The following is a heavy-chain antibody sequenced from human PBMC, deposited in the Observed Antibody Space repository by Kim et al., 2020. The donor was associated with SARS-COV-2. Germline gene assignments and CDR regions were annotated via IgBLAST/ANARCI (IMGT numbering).Heavy chain of an antibody. D-gene: IGHD3-10*01. CDR2: ISGDGGST. CDR1: GFTFDDYA. Sequence: GGSLRLSCAASGFTFDDYAMHWVRQAPGKGLEWVSLISGDGGSTYYADSVKGRFTISRDNSKNSLYLQMNSLRTEDTALYYCASLWFGELASYGMDVWGQGTTVTVSS. V-gene: IGHV3-43*02. CDR3: ASLWFGELASYGMDV. J-gene: IGHJ6*02.